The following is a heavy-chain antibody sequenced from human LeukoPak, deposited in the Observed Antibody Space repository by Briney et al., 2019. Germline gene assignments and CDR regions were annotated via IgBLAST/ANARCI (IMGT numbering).Heavy chain of an antibody. V-gene: IGHV4-30-2*01. Sequence: SQTLSPTCAVSGGSISSGGYSWSWIRQPPGKGLEWIGYIYHSGSTYYNPSLKSRVTISVDRSKNQFSLKLSSVTAADTAVYYCAREAIAAAGGFDYWGQGTLVTVSS. CDR2: IYHSGST. CDR3: AREAIAAAGGFDY. J-gene: IGHJ4*02. CDR1: GGSISSGGYS. D-gene: IGHD6-13*01.